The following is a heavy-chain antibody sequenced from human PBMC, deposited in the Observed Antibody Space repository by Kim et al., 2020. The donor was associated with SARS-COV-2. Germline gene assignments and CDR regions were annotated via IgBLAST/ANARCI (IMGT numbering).Heavy chain of an antibody. J-gene: IGHJ3*02. CDR2: IRGGGANP. CDR3: AKCIYSYGSDSFDI. D-gene: IGHD5-18*01. Sequence: GGSLRLSCAASGFTFSNYAMNWVRQAPGKGLEWVSSIRGGGANPNYADSVKGRFTISRDNSKNTLYLQMNSLKGDDTAVYYCAKCIYSYGSDSFDIWGLGTLVSVSS. V-gene: IGHV3-23*01. CDR1: GFTFSNYA.